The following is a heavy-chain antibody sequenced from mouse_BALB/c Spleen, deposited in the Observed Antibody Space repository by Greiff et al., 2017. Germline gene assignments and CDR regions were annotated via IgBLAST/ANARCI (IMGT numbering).Heavy chain of an antibody. J-gene: IGHJ3*01. D-gene: IGHD2-1*01. Sequence: EVNLVESGGGLVKPGGSLKLSCAASGFTFSDYYKYWVRQTPEKRLEWVATISDGGSYTYYPDSVKGRFTISRDNAKNNLYLQMSSLKSEDTAMYYCARGEIYYGNYGFAYWGQGTLVTVSA. CDR2: ISDGGSYT. CDR1: GFTFSDYY. CDR3: ARGEIYYGNYGFAY. V-gene: IGHV5-4*02.